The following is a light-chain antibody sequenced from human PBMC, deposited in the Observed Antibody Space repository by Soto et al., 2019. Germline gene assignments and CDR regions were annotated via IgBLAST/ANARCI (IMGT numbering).Light chain of an antibody. CDR1: QTFSNSF. Sequence: EIVLTQSPGTLSLSPGERATLSCRASQTFSNSFLSWFQQIPGQAPRLLIYGASMRATGIPDRFSGSGSGTDFTLTISSLEPEDFAVYYCQQHNDWPTFGQGTRLEIK. V-gene: IGKV3D-20*02. CDR3: QQHNDWPT. J-gene: IGKJ5*01. CDR2: GAS.